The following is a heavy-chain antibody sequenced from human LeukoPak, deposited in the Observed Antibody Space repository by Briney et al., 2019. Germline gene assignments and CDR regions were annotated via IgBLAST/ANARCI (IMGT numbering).Heavy chain of an antibody. J-gene: IGHJ4*02. CDR1: GYTFTGYY. V-gene: IGHV1-2*02. CDR2: INPNSGGT. Sequence: GASVKVSCKASGYTFTGYYIHWVRQAPGQGLEWMGWINPNSGGTNYTQKFQDRVTMTRDTSISTASMVLSRLRSDDTAVYYCARVAKYYYGSETYYFFEHWGQGTPVTASS. D-gene: IGHD3-10*01. CDR3: ARVAKYYYGSETYYFFEH.